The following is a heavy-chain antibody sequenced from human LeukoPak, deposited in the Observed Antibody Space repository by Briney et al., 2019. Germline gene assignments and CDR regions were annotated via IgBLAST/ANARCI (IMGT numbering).Heavy chain of an antibody. CDR2: INPDSGGT. CDR3: ARTNYYDSNGHFDY. J-gene: IGHJ4*02. CDR1: GYTFTDYY. V-gene: IGHV1-2*06. Sequence: ASVKVSCKASGYTFTDYYMHWVRQAPGQGLEWMGRINPDSGGTNYAQNFQGRVTMTRDTSISTAYMELNRLTSDDTAMYYCARTNYYDSNGHFDYWGQRTRVTVSS. D-gene: IGHD3-22*01.